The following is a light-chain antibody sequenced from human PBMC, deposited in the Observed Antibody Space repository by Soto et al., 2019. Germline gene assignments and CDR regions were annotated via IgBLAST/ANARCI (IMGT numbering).Light chain of an antibody. CDR3: QQRSDWPST. Sequence: EIELTQSPATLSLSPGERATLSCRASQSVSRYLAWYQQKPGQAPRLLIYDASNRATGIPARFSGSGSGTDFTLTISSLEPEDFAVYYCQQRSDWPSTFGGGTKVQIK. J-gene: IGKJ4*01. CDR1: QSVSRY. V-gene: IGKV3-11*01. CDR2: DAS.